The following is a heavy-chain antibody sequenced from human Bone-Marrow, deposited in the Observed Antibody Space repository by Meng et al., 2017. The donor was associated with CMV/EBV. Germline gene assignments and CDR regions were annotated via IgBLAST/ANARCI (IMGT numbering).Heavy chain of an antibody. CDR3: AKDPPRGVRGVRRYGMDV. V-gene: IGHV3-33*06. CDR2: IWYDGSNK. CDR1: GFTFSSYG. D-gene: IGHD3-10*01. J-gene: IGHJ6*02. Sequence: GESLKISCAASGFTFSSYGMHWVRQAPGKGLEWVAVIWYDGSNKYYADSVKGRFTISRDNSKNTLYLQMNSLRAEDTAVYYCAKDPPRGVRGVRRYGMDVWGQGTTVTVSS.